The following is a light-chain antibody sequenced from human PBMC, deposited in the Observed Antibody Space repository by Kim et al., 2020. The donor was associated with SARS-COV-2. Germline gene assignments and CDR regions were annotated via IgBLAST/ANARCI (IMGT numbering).Light chain of an antibody. CDR3: QQYSTHSWT. CDR1: QSISTW. CDR2: DAS. V-gene: IGKV1-5*01. Sequence: DIQMTQSPSTLSASIGDRVTITCRASQSISTWLAWYQQKPGKAPNLLIYDASSLQSGVPSRFSGSGSGTEFSLTISSLQPDDLATYYCQQYSTHSWTFGQGTKVDIK. J-gene: IGKJ1*01.